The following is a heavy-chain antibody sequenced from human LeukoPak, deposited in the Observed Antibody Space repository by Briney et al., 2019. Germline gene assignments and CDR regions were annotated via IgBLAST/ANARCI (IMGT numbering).Heavy chain of an antibody. V-gene: IGHV1-2*02. CDR3: ARDEIAVAGTSVGY. CDR1: GYTFTGYY. CDR2: INPNSGGT. J-gene: IGHJ4*02. D-gene: IGHD6-19*01. Sequence: GASVKVSCKASGYTFTGYYMHWVRQAPGQGLEWMGWINPNSGGTNYAQKFQGRVTTTRDTSISTAYMELSRLRSDDTAVYYCARDEIAVAGTSVGYWGQGTLVTVSS.